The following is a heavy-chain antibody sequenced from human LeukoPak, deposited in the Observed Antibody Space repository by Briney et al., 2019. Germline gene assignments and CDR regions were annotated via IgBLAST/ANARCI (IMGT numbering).Heavy chain of an antibody. CDR3: ARGIAARDAFDI. V-gene: IGHV4-4*09. J-gene: IGHJ3*02. D-gene: IGHD6-6*01. Sequence: SETLSLTCTVSGGSISSYYWSWIRQPPGKGLEWIGYIYTSGSTNYNPSLKSRVTISVDTSKNQFSLKLSSVTAADTAVYYCARGIAARDAFDIWGQGTMVTVSS. CDR2: IYTSGST. CDR1: GGSISSYY.